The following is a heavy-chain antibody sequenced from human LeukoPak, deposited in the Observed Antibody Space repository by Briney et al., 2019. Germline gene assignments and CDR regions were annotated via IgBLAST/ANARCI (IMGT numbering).Heavy chain of an antibody. D-gene: IGHD5-24*01. CDR1: GGSISSRNY. Sequence: KPSETLSLTCTVSGGSISSRNYWGWVRQPPGMGLEWIGAIYYSGNTYYNLSLKSRVTISIDTSQNQFFLRLSSVTAADTAVYYCARHEEEDGYNAKTLDYWGQGALVTVSS. CDR2: IYYSGNT. J-gene: IGHJ4*02. V-gene: IGHV4-39*01. CDR3: ARHEEEDGYNAKTLDY.